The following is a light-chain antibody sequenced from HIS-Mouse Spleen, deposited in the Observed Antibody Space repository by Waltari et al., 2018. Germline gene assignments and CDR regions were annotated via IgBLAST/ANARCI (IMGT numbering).Light chain of an antibody. CDR3: QAWDSSTDVV. V-gene: IGLV3-1*01. CDR1: KLGDKY. CDR2: QDS. J-gene: IGLJ2*01. Sequence: SYELTQPPSVSVSPGQTASITCSGPKLGDKYACWYQQKPGQSPVLVIYQDSKRPSGIPERFSGSNSGNTATLTISGTQAMDEADYYCQAWDSSTDVVFGGGTKLTVL.